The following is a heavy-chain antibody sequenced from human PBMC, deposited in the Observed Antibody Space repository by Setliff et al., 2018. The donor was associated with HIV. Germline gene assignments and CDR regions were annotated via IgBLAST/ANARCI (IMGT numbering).Heavy chain of an antibody. D-gene: IGHD3-3*01. CDR1: GGSISSSNW. J-gene: IGHJ2*01. CDR3: AREGPYYYDGSGYYSGSYFDL. CDR2: IYHSGST. V-gene: IGHV4-4*02. Sequence: SETLSLTCAVSGGSISSSNWWNWVRQPPGKGLEWIGQIYHSGSTNYNPSLKSRVTISVDKSKKQFSLKLSSVTAADTAVYYCAREGPYYYDGSGYYSGSYFDLWGRGTPVTVSS.